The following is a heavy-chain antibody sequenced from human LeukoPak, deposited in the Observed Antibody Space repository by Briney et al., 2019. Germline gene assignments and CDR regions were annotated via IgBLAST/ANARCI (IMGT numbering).Heavy chain of an antibody. CDR3: ARDAARGSYALGVIDY. J-gene: IGHJ4*02. Sequence: SETLSLTCSVSGYSISSYYYWGWIRQPPGKGLEWIGSIYYSGSTYYNPSLKSRVTISVDTSKNQFSLKLSSVTAADTAVYYCARDAARGSYALGVIDYWGQGTLVTVSS. CDR1: GYSISSYYY. CDR2: IYYSGST. D-gene: IGHD1-26*01. V-gene: IGHV4-38-2*02.